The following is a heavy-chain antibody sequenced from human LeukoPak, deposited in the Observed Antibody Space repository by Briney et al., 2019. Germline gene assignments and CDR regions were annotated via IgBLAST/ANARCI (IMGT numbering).Heavy chain of an antibody. Sequence: GGSLRLSCAASGFTFSSYWMSWVRQAPGKGLEWVANIKQDGSEKHYVDSVKGRFTISRDNAKNSLYLQMNSLRAEDTAVYYCARDGYSYGFPYYYYYGMDVWGQGTTVTVSS. V-gene: IGHV3-7*01. CDR2: IKQDGSEK. D-gene: IGHD5-18*01. CDR3: ARDGYSYGFPYYYYYGMDV. J-gene: IGHJ6*02. CDR1: GFTFSSYW.